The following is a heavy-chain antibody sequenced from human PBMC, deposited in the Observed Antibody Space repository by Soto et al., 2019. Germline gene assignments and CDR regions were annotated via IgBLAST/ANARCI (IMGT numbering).Heavy chain of an antibody. J-gene: IGHJ6*02. V-gene: IGHV1-69*13. D-gene: IGHD3-3*01. CDR3: ARALGYDFWSGYPDYYYYGMDV. CDR2: IIPIFGTA. CDR1: GGTFSSYA. Sequence: EASVKVSCKASGGTFSSYAISWVRQAPGQGLEWMGGIIPIFGTANYAQKFQGRVTITADESTSTAYMELSSLRSEDTAVYYCARALGYDFWSGYPDYYYYGMDVRGQGTTVTVSS.